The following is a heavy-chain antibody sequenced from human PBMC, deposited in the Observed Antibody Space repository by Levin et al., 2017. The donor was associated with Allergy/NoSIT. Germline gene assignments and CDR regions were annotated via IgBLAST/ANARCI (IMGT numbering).Heavy chain of an antibody. CDR1: GGSMNYYY. V-gene: IGHV4-59*01. Sequence: SETLSLTCTVSGGSMNYYYWSWVRQSPGKGLDWIGYIFYSGNTKYNPSLESRLTISGDTSRNQFSLKLSSVTAADTAVYYCARLVHSTSREYYFDYWGQGARVTVSS. D-gene: IGHD6-13*01. CDR2: IFYSGNT. CDR3: ARLVHSTSREYYFDY. J-gene: IGHJ4*02.